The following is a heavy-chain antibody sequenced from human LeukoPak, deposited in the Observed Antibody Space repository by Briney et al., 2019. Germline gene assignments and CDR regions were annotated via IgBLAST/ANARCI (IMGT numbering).Heavy chain of an antibody. CDR2: IYHSGST. J-gene: IGHJ3*02. CDR1: GGSISSSNW. CDR3: ARVREQLRYFDWLLYGDAFDI. Sequence: SETLSLTCAVSGGSISSSNWWSWVRQPPGKGLEWIGEIYHSGSTNYNPSLKSRVTISVDKSKNQFSLKLSSVTAADTAAYYCARVREQLRYFDWLLYGDAFDIWGQGTMVTVSS. V-gene: IGHV4-4*02. D-gene: IGHD3-9*01.